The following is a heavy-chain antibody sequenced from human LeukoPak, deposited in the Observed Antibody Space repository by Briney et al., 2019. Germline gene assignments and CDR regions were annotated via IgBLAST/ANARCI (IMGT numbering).Heavy chain of an antibody. Sequence: SETLSLTCTVSGFSISNDYYWTWLRQPPGKGLEWIGGIYHSGTTYYNPSLKSRVTISVDRSKNQFSLKLSSVTAADAAVYYCARVDSSGYPVFDYWGQGTLVTVSS. CDR2: IYHSGTT. CDR3: ARVDSSGYPVFDY. D-gene: IGHD3-22*01. V-gene: IGHV4-38-2*02. CDR1: GFSISNDYY. J-gene: IGHJ4*02.